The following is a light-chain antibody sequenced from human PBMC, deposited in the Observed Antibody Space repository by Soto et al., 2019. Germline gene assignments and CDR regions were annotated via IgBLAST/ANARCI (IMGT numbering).Light chain of an antibody. CDR1: SGSVSTSYY. CDR3: VLYMGSGPGV. CDR2: STN. Sequence: QTVVTQEPSFSVSPGGTVTLTCGLSSGSVSTSYYPSWYQQTPGQAPRTLIYSTNTRSSGVPDRFSGSILENKAALTITGAQADDESDYYCVLYMGSGPGVFGGGTKLTVL. V-gene: IGLV8-61*01. J-gene: IGLJ2*01.